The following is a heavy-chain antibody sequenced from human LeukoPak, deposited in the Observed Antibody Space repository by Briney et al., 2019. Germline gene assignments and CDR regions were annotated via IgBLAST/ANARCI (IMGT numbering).Heavy chain of an antibody. CDR3: ARGGLTEYYSLPDAFDI. Sequence: GGSLRLSCAASGFTFSSYSMNWVRQAPGKGLEWVSSISISSSYIYYADSVKGRFTISRDNAKNSLYLQMNSLRAEDTAVYYCARGGLTEYYSLPDAFDIWGQGTMVTVSS. CDR1: GFTFSSYS. D-gene: IGHD3-10*01. V-gene: IGHV3-21*01. CDR2: ISISSSYI. J-gene: IGHJ3*02.